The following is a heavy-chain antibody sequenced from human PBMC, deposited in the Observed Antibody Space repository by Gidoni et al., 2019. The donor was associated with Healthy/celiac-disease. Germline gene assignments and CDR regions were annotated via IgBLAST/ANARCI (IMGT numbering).Heavy chain of an antibody. D-gene: IGHD3-22*01. Sequence: QLTLKESGPTLAKPPQTLTLTCTFSGLSRSTLGVGVAWIRQPPGKALEWLALVYWDDDKRYSPSLKSRVTITKDTSKKQVVLTMTNMDPVDTATYYCAHRRGYTDSSGYFDLWGQGTLVTVSS. CDR2: VYWDDDK. CDR1: GLSRSTLGVG. CDR3: AHRRGYTDSSGYFDL. V-gene: IGHV2-5*02. J-gene: IGHJ4*02.